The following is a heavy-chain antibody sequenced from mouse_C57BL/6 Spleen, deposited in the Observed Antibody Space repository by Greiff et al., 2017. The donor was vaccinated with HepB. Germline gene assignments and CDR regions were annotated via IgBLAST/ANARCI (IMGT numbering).Heavy chain of an antibody. CDR1: GFTFSDYY. D-gene: IGHD2-12*01. Sequence: EVKLVESEGGLVQPGSSMKLSCTASGFTFSDYYMAWVRQVPEKGLEWVANINYDGSSTYYLDSLKSRFIISRDNAKNILYLQMSSLKSEDTATYYCARYSDYYAMDYWGQGTSVTVSS. J-gene: IGHJ4*01. V-gene: IGHV5-16*01. CDR2: INYDGSST. CDR3: ARYSDYYAMDY.